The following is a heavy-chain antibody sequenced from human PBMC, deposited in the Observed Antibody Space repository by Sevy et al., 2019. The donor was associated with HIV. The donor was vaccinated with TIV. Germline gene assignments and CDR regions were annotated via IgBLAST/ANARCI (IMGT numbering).Heavy chain of an antibody. CDR1: GDSVSGGNYY. V-gene: IGHV4-61*01. CDR3: ARGLFDY. CDR2: IYYSGST. J-gene: IGHJ4*02. Sequence: SKTLSLTCTVSGDSVSGGNYYWSWIRQPPGKGLEWIGYIYYSGSTNYNPSLKSRVTISIDTSKNQFSLRLTSVTAADTAGYYCARGLFDYWGQGTLVAVSS.